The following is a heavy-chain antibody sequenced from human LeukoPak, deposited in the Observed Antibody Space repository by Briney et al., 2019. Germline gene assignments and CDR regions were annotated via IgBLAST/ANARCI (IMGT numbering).Heavy chain of an antibody. D-gene: IGHD5-18*01. Sequence: PRGSLRLSCAASGFTFSSYGMHWVRQAPGKGLEWVAVISYDGSNKYYADSVKGRFTISRDNSKNTLYLQMNSLRAEDTAVYYCAKNTAMAQYYFDYWGQGTLVTVSS. V-gene: IGHV3-30*18. CDR2: ISYDGSNK. CDR3: AKNTAMAQYYFDY. J-gene: IGHJ4*02. CDR1: GFTFSSYG.